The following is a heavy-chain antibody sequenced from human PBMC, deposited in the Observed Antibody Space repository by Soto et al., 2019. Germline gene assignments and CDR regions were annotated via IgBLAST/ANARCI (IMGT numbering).Heavy chain of an antibody. D-gene: IGHD2-2*01. J-gene: IGHJ6*02. V-gene: IGHV3-30*03. Sequence: GGSLRLSCAASGFTFSSYGMHWVRQAPGKGLEWVAVISYDGSNKYYADSVKGRFTISRDNSKNTMYLQMNSLRAEDTAVYYCARDHLIVPASDGTGGMDVWGQGTTVTVSS. CDR1: GFTFSSYG. CDR2: ISYDGSNK. CDR3: ARDHLIVPASDGTGGMDV.